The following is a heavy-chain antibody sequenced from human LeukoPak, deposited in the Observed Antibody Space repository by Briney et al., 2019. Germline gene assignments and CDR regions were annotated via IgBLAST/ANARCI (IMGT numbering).Heavy chain of an antibody. D-gene: IGHD1-26*01. Sequence: SETLSLTCTVSGGSISSYYWSWIRQPPGKGLEWIGYIYYSGSTNFNPSLKSRVTISVDTSKNQFSLKLSSVTAADTAVYYCAVEAATGGWYFDLWGRGTLVTVSS. J-gene: IGHJ2*01. CDR1: GGSISSYY. V-gene: IGHV4-59*08. CDR3: AVEAATGGWYFDL. CDR2: IYYSGST.